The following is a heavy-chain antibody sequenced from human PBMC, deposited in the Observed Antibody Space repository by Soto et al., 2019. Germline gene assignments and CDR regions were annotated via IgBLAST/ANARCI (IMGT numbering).Heavy chain of an antibody. CDR1: GGSISSSSYY. J-gene: IGHJ6*02. D-gene: IGHD6-19*01. CDR2: IYYSGST. CDR3: ARLYRSGWSYYGMDV. Sequence: PSETLSLTCTVSGGSISSSSYYWGWIRQPPGKGLEWIGSIYYSGSTYYNPSLKSRVTISVDTSKNQFSLKLSSVTAADTAVYYCARLYRSGWSYYGMDVWGQGTTVTVSS. V-gene: IGHV4-39*01.